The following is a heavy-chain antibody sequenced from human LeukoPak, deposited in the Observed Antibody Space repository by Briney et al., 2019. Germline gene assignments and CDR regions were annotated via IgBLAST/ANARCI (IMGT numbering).Heavy chain of an antibody. CDR2: ISSSSSTI. D-gene: IGHD2-15*01. V-gene: IGHV3-48*04. CDR1: GFTFSSYS. CDR3: ARDSRGRRYCSGGSCYSPYYYYYGMDV. J-gene: IGHJ6*02. Sequence: PGGSLRLSCAASGFTFSSYSMNWVRQAPGKGLEWVSYISSSSSTIYYADSVKGRFTISRDNTKNSLYLQMNSLRAEDTAVYYCARDSRGRRYCSGGSCYSPYYYYYGMDVWGQGTTVTVSS.